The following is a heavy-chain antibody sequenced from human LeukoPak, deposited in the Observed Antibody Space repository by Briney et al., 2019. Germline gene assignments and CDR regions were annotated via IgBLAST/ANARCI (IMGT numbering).Heavy chain of an antibody. V-gene: IGHV4-34*01. CDR2: INRSGST. D-gene: IGHD3-9*01. CDR3: ASLVLTGHMGYWLDP. J-gene: IGHJ5*02. Sequence: SETLSLTCAVYGGSFSGYNWTWIRQPPGKGLEWIAEINRSGSTNYNPSLKSRVTISVDTSKNQFSLKLSSVTAADTAVYYCASLVLTGHMGYWLDPWGQGTLVTVSS. CDR1: GGSFSGYN.